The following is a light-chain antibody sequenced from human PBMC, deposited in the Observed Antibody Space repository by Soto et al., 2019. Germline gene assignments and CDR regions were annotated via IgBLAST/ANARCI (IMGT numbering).Light chain of an antibody. CDR1: QNISVW. J-gene: IGKJ2*01. CDR2: DAS. Sequence: DIQMTQSPSTLSASVGDGVTITCRASQNISVWLAWYQQRPGKAPKFLIYDASNLETGVSSRFSGSGSGTEFTLTIRSLQPDDFATYYCQHYDSSSLTFGQGTKLEIK. V-gene: IGKV1-5*01. CDR3: QHYDSSSLT.